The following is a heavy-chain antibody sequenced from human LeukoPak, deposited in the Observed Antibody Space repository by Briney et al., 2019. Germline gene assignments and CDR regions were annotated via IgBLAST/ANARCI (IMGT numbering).Heavy chain of an antibody. D-gene: IGHD3-10*01. CDR1: GYTFTSYG. J-gene: IGHJ4*02. Sequence: ASVKVSCKASGYTFTSYGISWVRQAPGQVLEWMGWISAYNGNTNYAQKLQGRVTMTTDTSTSTAYMELRSLRSDDTAVYYCARDDLRMVRGVIPFDYWGQGTLVTVSS. CDR3: ARDDLRMVRGVIPFDY. V-gene: IGHV1-18*01. CDR2: ISAYNGNT.